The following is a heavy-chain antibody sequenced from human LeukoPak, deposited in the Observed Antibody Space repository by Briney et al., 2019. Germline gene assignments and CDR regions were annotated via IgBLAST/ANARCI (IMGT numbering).Heavy chain of an antibody. CDR2: MNPKSGNT. V-gene: IGHV1-8*01. CDR1: GYTFTIYD. D-gene: IGHD6-13*01. Sequence: ASVRVSSKASGYTFTIYDINWVRQAAGQGVEWMGWMNPKSGNTGYAQKFQGRVTMTRNTSISTAYMELSSLRSEDTAVYYCARTTSLVSSSWTYCGQGTLVTVSS. CDR3: ARTTSLVSSSWTY. J-gene: IGHJ4*02.